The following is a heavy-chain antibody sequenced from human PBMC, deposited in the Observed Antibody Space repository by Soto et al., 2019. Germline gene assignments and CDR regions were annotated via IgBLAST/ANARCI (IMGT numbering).Heavy chain of an antibody. V-gene: IGHV1-69*02. CDR1: GGTFSSYT. Sequence: QVQLVQSGAEVKKPGSSVKVSCKASGGTFSSYTISWVRQAPGQGLEWMGRIIPILGIANYAQKFQGRVTITADKSTSTAYMELSSLRSEDTAVYYCARGIAAAGTGWFDPWGQGTLVTVSS. CDR2: IIPILGIA. D-gene: IGHD6-13*01. CDR3: ARGIAAAGTGWFDP. J-gene: IGHJ5*02.